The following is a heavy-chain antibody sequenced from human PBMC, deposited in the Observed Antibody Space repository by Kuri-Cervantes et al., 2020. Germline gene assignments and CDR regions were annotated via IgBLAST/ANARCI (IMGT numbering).Heavy chain of an antibody. CDR2: ISGSGSTT. J-gene: IGHJ6*02. D-gene: IGHD3-16*02. V-gene: IGHV3-23*01. CDR3: AKDRGYSYGYNYYGMDV. Sequence: GESLKISCAAPGFTFSSYSMNWVRQAPGKGLEWVSAISGSGSTTHYADSVKGRFTVSRDNSKNTLYLEMNSLRAEDTAIYYCAKDRGYSYGYNYYGMDVWGQGTTVTVSS. CDR1: GFTFSSYS.